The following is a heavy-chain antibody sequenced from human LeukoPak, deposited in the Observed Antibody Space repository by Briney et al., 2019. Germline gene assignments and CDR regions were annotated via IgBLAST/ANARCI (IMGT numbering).Heavy chain of an antibody. V-gene: IGHV3-11*04. D-gene: IGHD4-11*01. CDR3: ARVMTTAFYYYYYMDV. CDR2: ISSSGGTI. J-gene: IGHJ6*03. CDR1: GFTFSDYY. Sequence: GGSLRLSCAASGFTFSDYYMNWIRQAPGKGLEWVSYISSSGGTIYYADSVKGRFTISRDNAKNSLSLQMNSLIAEDTAVYYCARVMTTAFYYYYYMDVWGKGTTVTVSS.